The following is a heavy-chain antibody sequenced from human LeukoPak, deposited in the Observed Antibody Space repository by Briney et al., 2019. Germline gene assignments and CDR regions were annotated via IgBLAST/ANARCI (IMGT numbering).Heavy chain of an antibody. V-gene: IGHV1-18*01. Sequence: ASVKVSCKVSDYTFNNYGIIWVRQAPGQGLEWMGWISTYNGNTNYAQKFQGRVTMTADTSTSIVNLELRSLRSDDTAVYYCARVLRSPYYYDSSDYLDYWGQGALVTVSS. CDR3: ARVLRSPYYYDSSDYLDY. D-gene: IGHD3-22*01. CDR1: DYTFNNYG. CDR2: ISTYNGNT. J-gene: IGHJ4*02.